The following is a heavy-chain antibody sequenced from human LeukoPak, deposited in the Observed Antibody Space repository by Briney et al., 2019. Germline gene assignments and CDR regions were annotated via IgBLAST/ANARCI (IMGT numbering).Heavy chain of an antibody. V-gene: IGHV5-51*01. CDR1: GYSFTSYW. CDR2: IYPGDSDT. D-gene: IGHD4-17*01. J-gene: IGHJ2*01. CDR3: ARRNYGDYQGFYWYFDL. Sequence: GGSLKISCKGSGYSFTSYWIGWLRQMPGKGLEWMGIIYPGDSDTRYSPSFQGQVTISADKSISTAYLQWSSLKASDTAIYYCARRNYGDYQGFYWYFDLWGRGTLVTVSS.